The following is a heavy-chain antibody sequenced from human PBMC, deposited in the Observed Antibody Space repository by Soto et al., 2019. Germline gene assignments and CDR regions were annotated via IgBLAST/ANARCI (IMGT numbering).Heavy chain of an antibody. Sequence: EVQLVESGGGLVQPGRSLRLSCAASGFTFGDYAIHWVRQAPGKGLEWVSSISWNSDTIGYADSVKGRFTISRDNAKNSVYLQMNSLRPEDTALYYCAKALPPGSYYKPLHYWGQGTLVTVSS. CDR1: GFTFGDYA. CDR2: ISWNSDTI. CDR3: AKALPPGSYYKPLHY. J-gene: IGHJ4*02. V-gene: IGHV3-9*01. D-gene: IGHD3-10*01.